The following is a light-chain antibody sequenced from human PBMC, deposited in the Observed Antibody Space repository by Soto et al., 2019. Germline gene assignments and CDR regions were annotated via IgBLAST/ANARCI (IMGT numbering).Light chain of an antibody. J-gene: IGLJ2*01. V-gene: IGLV2-14*01. Sequence: QSALTQPASVSGSPGQSITISCTGTSSDVSGYNYVSWYQQHPGKAPKLMIYDVSNRPSGVSNRFSGSKSGNTASLTISGLQAEDEADYYCSSYTSSSILFGGGTKLTVL. CDR3: SSYTSSSIL. CDR2: DVS. CDR1: SSDVSGYNY.